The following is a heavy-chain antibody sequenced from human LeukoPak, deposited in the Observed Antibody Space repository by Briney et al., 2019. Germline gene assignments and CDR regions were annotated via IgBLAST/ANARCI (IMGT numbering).Heavy chain of an antibody. D-gene: IGHD6-19*01. CDR2: IYYSGST. CDR3: ARQIFQWLVSN. CDR1: GGSISGSSYY. J-gene: IGHJ4*02. V-gene: IGHV4-39*01. Sequence: SETLSLTCTVSGGSISGSSYYWGWIRQPPGKGLERIGSIYYSGSTYYNPSLKSRVTISVDTSKNQFSLKLSSVTAADTAVYYCARQIFQWLVSNWGQGTLVTVSS.